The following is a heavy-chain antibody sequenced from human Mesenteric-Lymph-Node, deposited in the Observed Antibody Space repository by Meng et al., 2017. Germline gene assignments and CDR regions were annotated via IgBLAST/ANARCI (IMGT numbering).Heavy chain of an antibody. CDR1: GDSITSGDYS. V-gene: IGHV4-30-4*01. CDR3: ARDRARLIKYNLFDP. D-gene: IGHD3-10*01. Sequence: QVQLGGTGPGLVKPAQSLSLPFTVSGDSITSGDYSWNWIRQPPGKGLEWIGCIYSGGNTFYNPSLHSRVTISVDTSKNQFSLRLTSVNAADTAVYYCARDRARLIKYNLFDPWGQGTLVTVSS. CDR2: IYSGGNT. J-gene: IGHJ5*02.